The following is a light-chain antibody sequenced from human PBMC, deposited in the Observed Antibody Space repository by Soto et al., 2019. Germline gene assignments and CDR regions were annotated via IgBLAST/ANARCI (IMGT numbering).Light chain of an antibody. J-gene: IGLJ1*01. CDR2: EDT. CDR1: SSDVGSYDL. V-gene: IGLV2-23*01. CDR3: CSYSGSGTFV. Sequence: QSALTQPASVSGSPGQSITISCTGTSSDVGSYDLVSWYQQPPGKAPKLMIYEDTKRPSGMSTRFSGSKSGNAASLTISGRRAEDDADYYCCSYSGSGTFVFGTGTKLTFL.